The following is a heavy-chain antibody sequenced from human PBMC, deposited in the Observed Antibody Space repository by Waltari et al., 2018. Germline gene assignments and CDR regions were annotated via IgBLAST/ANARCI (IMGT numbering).Heavy chain of an antibody. D-gene: IGHD3-22*01. J-gene: IGHJ4*02. V-gene: IGHV4-31*01. CDR1: GGSISSDYYY. CDR2: IYESGTT. Sequence: QMQLQESGPGLVKPSQTLSLTCTVSGGSISSDYYYWNWIRHYPGKGLEWIGYIYESGTTYYNPSLKSQVSISVDTSKNQLSLNLSSVTAADTAVYYCARGLNYYDRSGFYGCDYYDYWGQGTLVTVSS. CDR3: ARGLNYYDRSGFYGCDYYDY.